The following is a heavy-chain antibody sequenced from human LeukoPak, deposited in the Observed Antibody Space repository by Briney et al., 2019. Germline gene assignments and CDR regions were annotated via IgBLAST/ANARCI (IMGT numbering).Heavy chain of an antibody. J-gene: IGHJ4*02. CDR1: GFTFSGSA. CDR2: IRSKANSYAT. Sequence: PGGSLRLSCAASGFTFSGSAMHWVRQASGKGLEWVGRIRSKANSYATAYAASVKGRFTISRDDSKNTLYLQMNSLRAEDTAVYYCARVMTTVTIGYWGQGTLVTVSS. D-gene: IGHD4-17*01. V-gene: IGHV3-73*01. CDR3: ARVMTTVTIGY.